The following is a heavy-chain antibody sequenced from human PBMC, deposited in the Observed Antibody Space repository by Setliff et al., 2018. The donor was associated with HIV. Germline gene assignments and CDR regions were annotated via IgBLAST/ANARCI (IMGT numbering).Heavy chain of an antibody. V-gene: IGHV4-34*01. J-gene: IGHJ4*02. D-gene: IGHD3-10*01. CDR1: GGSFSGYY. CDR3: ARDRRGTMVRGVTSPLDY. Sequence: PSETLSLTCAVYGGSFSGYYWSWVRQPPGKGLEWIGEINHSGSTNSNPSLKSRVTISADTSKNQFSLKLTSVTAADTAVYYCARDRRGTMVRGVTSPLDYWGQGTLVTVSS. CDR2: INHSGST.